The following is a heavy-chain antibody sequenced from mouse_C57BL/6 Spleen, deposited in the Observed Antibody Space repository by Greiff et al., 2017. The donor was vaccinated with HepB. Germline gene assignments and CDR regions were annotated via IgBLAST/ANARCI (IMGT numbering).Heavy chain of an antibody. V-gene: IGHV5-17*01. CDR2: ISSGSSTI. CDR1: GFTFSDYG. Sequence: EVMLVESGGGLVKPGGSLKLSCAASGFTFSDYGMHWVRQAPEKGLEWVAYISSGSSTIYYADTVKGRFTIARDNAKNTLFLQMTSLRSEDTAMYYCAECIANQGGFDYWGQGTTLTVAS. CDR3: AECIANQGGFDY. D-gene: IGHD1-1*01. J-gene: IGHJ2*01.